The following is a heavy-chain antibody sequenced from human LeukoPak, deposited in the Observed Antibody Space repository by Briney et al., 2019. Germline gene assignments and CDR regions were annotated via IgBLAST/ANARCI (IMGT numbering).Heavy chain of an antibody. CDR3: ARDYYDFWSGYPDDAFDI. CDR2: ISSSSSTI. D-gene: IGHD3-3*01. CDR1: GFPFSSYS. J-gene: IGHJ3*02. Sequence: QPGGSLRLSCAASGFPFSSYSMNWVRQAPGKGLEWVSYISSSSSTIYYAASVKGRFTISRDNAKNSLYLQMNSLRAEDTAVYYCARDYYDFWSGYPDDAFDIWGQGTMVTVSS. V-gene: IGHV3-48*01.